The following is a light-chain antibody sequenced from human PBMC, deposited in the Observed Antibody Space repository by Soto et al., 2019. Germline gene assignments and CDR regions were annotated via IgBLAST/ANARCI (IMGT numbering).Light chain of an antibody. CDR3: QRYNNWPLT. Sequence: EIVLTQSPATLSLSPGERATLSCRASRGIGSTLAWYQHKPGQTPRLLIYDTSTRATGVPARFSGSRSGTEFTLTINSLQSEDFAVYYCQRYNNWPLTFGGGT. CDR1: RGIGST. CDR2: DTS. V-gene: IGKV3-15*01. J-gene: IGKJ4*01.